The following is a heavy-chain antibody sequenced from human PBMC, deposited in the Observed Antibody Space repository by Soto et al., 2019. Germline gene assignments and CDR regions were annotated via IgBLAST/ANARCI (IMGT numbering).Heavy chain of an antibody. CDR3: AADGCGGDCYYYYGMDV. V-gene: IGHV1-58*01. D-gene: IGHD2-21*02. CDR2: IVVGSGNT. CDR1: GFTFTSSA. J-gene: IGHJ6*02. Sequence: ASVKVSCKASGFTFTSSAVQWVRQARGQRLEWIGWIVVGSGNTNYAQKFQKRVTITRDMSTSTAYMELSSLRSEDTAVYYCAADGCGGDCYYYYGMDVWGQGTTVTVSS.